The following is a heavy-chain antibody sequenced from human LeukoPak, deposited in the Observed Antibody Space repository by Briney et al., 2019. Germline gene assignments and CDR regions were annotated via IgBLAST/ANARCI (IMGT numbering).Heavy chain of an antibody. CDR2: IIPIFGTA. J-gene: IGHJ4*02. CDR1: GGTFSSYA. V-gene: IGHV1-69*01. CDR3: ARGPSIAVARYYFDY. Sequence: SVKVSCKASGGTFSSYAISWVRQAPGQGLEWMGGIIPIFGTANYAQKFQGRVTITADESTSTAYMELSSLRSEDTAVYYCARGPSIAVARYYFDYWGQGTLVTVSS. D-gene: IGHD6-19*01.